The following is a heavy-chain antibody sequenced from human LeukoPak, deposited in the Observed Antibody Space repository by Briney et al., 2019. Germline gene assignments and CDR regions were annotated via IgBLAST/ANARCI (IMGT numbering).Heavy chain of an antibody. J-gene: IGHJ4*02. CDR2: INHSGST. CDR1: GGSFSGYY. V-gene: IGHV4-34*01. Sequence: SETLSLTCAVYGGSFSGYYWSWIRQPPGKGLEWIGEINHSGSTNYNPSLKSRVTISVDTSKNQFSLKLSSVTAADTAVYYCARGDRRAGTMVRGGFFDYWGQGTLVTVSS. CDR3: ARGDRRAGTMVRGGFFDY. D-gene: IGHD3-10*01.